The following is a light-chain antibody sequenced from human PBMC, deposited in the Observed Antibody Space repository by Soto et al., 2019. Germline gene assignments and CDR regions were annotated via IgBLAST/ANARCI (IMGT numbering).Light chain of an antibody. Sequence: DIHMTQSPSSLSASLGDRVTITYRPSQNINSHMNWYQQKPGKAPKFLIYATSSLQSGVPSRFSCSGSGTDFTLTIRTLPPEDFATYYCKQCYSTPYTYGQGAKVDIK. CDR3: KQCYSTPYT. CDR1: QNINSH. V-gene: IGKV1-39*01. J-gene: IGKJ2*01. CDR2: ATS.